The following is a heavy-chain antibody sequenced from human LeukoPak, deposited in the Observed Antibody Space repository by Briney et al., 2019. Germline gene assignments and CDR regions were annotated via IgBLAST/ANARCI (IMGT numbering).Heavy chain of an antibody. CDR3: AKGFTPPGDIAVAGT. CDR1: GFTFSSYA. D-gene: IGHD6-19*01. Sequence: KTGGSLRLSCAASGFTFSSYAMSWVRQAPGKGLEWVSAISGSGGSTYYADSVKGRFTISRDNSKNTLYLQMNSLRAEDTAVYYCAKGFTPPGDIAVAGTWGQGTLVSVSS. J-gene: IGHJ4*02. V-gene: IGHV3-23*01. CDR2: ISGSGGST.